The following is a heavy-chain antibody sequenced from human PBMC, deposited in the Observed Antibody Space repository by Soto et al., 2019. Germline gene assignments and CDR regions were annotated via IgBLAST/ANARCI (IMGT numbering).Heavy chain of an antibody. CDR2: IYYSGST. CDR1: GGSISSYY. V-gene: IGHV4-59*12. D-gene: IGHD1-1*01. CDR3: ARGAGTTNFDY. J-gene: IGHJ4*02. Sequence: ETLSLTCTVSGGSISSYYWSWIRQPPGKGLEWIGYIYYSGSTNYNPSLKSRVTISVDTSKNQFSLKLSSVTAADTAVYYCARGAGTTNFDYWGQGTLVTVSS.